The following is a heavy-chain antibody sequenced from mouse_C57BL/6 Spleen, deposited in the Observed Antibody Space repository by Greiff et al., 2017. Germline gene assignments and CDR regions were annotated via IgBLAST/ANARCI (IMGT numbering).Heavy chain of an antibody. V-gene: IGHV1-15*01. CDR3: TRSENYFDY. Sequence: QVQLQQSGAELVRPGASVTLSCKASGYTFTDYEMHWVKQTPVNGLEWIGAIDPETGGTAYNQKFKGKAILTADKSSSTAYMELRSLTSEDSAVYYCTRSENYFDYWGQGTTLTVSS. J-gene: IGHJ2*01. CDR2: IDPETGGT. CDR1: GYTFTDYE.